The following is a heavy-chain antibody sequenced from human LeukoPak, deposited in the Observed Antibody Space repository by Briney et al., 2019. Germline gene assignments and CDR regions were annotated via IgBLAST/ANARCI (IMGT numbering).Heavy chain of an antibody. CDR2: MHYSGDT. J-gene: IGHJ4*02. V-gene: IGHV4-59*01. D-gene: IGHD1-1*01. Sequence: PSETLSLTCTVSGGSISSYYWSWIRQPPGRGLEWIGSMHYSGDTKYNPSLKSRVSLSIDTSNQQFSLRLSSVTAADTAMYYCTRDLELERNRWNYFESWGQGTLVTVSS. CDR1: GGSISSYY. CDR3: TRDLELERNRWNYFES.